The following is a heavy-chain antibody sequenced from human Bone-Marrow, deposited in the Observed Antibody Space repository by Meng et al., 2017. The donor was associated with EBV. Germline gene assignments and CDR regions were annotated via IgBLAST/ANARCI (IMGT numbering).Heavy chain of an antibody. Sequence: QVQLVQSGARGKKPGASVKVSCKASGGTFRISAISWLRQAPGQGLEWMGGFLPILGAPNYAQRFQDRVTITADESTSTGYMELSSLRSDDTAVYYCARESGRGYSSDYWGQGTLVTVSS. D-gene: IGHD5-18*01. V-gene: IGHV1-69*01. CDR2: FLPILGAP. CDR1: GGTFRISA. J-gene: IGHJ4*02. CDR3: ARESGRGYSSDY.